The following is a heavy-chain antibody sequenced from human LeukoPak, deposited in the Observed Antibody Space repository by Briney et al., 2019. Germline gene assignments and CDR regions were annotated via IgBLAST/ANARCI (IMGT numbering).Heavy chain of an antibody. CDR1: GFTFTNYA. V-gene: IGHV3-23*01. J-gene: IGHJ4*02. CDR2: ISGGGGST. D-gene: IGHD2-15*01. CDR3: ARVLGGSRLDY. Sequence: GGSLRLSCAASGFTFTNYAMSWVRQAPGKGLEWVSTISGGGGSTYSADSVKGRFTISRDNAKNSLYLQMNSLRAEDTAVYYCARVLGGSRLDYWGQGTLVTVSS.